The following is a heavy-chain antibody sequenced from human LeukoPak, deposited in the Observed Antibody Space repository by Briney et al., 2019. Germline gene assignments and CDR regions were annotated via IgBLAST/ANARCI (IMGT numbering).Heavy chain of an antibody. V-gene: IGHV4-4*02. J-gene: IGHJ4*02. CDR2: IFYSGST. Sequence: SETLSLTCAVSGSSISSSTWWTWVREPPGKGLEWIGEIFYSGSTNSNPSLKSRLTMSVDESKHEFSLKLTSVTAADTAIYYCASGGLVSRYLDHWGQGTLVTVSP. D-gene: IGHD3-9*01. CDR1: GSSISSSTW. CDR3: ASGGLVSRYLDH.